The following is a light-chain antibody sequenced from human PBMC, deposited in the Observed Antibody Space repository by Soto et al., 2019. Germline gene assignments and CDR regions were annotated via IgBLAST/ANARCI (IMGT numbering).Light chain of an antibody. CDR1: ESVSSH. Sequence: EIVLTQSPATLSLSPGERATLSCRASESVSSHLAWYQQRPGQAPRLLIYAVSNRATGIPARFSGSGSGTDFTLTISSLEPEDFAVYYCQQRSNWPLTFGGGTKVDIK. CDR3: QQRSNWPLT. J-gene: IGKJ4*01. V-gene: IGKV3-11*01. CDR2: AVS.